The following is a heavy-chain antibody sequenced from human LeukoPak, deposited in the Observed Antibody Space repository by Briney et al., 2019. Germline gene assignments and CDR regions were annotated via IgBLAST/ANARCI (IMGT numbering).Heavy chain of an antibody. CDR2: IYTSGST. Sequence: SETLSLTCTVSGGSISSGSYYWSWIRQPAGKGLEWIGRIYTSGSTNYNPTLKSRVTISVDMSKNQFSLKLSSVTAADTAVYYCARAPGWYLRGNWFDPWGQGTLVTVSS. CDR3: ARAPGWYLRGNWFDP. J-gene: IGHJ5*02. D-gene: IGHD2-15*01. V-gene: IGHV4-61*02. CDR1: GGSISSGSYY.